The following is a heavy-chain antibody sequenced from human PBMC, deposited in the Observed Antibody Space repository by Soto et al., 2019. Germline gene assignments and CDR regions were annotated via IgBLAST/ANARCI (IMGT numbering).Heavy chain of an antibody. CDR3: ARVGYDFWSGYSPYYYYMDV. D-gene: IGHD3-3*01. J-gene: IGHJ6*03. Sequence: GGSLRLSCAASGFTLDDYGMSWVRQAPGKGLEWVSGINWNGGSTGYADSVKGRFTISRDNAKNSLYLQMNSLRAEDTALYHCARVGYDFWSGYSPYYYYMDVWGKGTTVTVSS. V-gene: IGHV3-20*01. CDR2: INWNGGST. CDR1: GFTLDDYG.